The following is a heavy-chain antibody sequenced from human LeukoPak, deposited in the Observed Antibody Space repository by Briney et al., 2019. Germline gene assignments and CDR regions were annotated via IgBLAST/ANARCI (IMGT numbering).Heavy chain of an antibody. CDR2: ISGTGST. D-gene: IGHD6-13*01. V-gene: IGHV3-23*01. CDR3: AKGASSSSWFRGDH. J-gene: IGHJ4*02. Sequence: GGSLRLSCAASGFTFSNYAMTWVRQAPGKGLEWVSTISGTGSTYYADSVRGRFTISRDNSKNTFYLQVDSLRAEDTAVFYCAKGASSSSWFRGDHWGQGTLVTVSS. CDR1: GFTFSNYA.